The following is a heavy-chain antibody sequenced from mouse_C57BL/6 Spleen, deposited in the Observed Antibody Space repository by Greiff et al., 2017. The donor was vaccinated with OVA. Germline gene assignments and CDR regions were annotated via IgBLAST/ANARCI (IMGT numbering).Heavy chain of an antibody. J-gene: IGHJ3*01. CDR1: GFTFSDYG. CDR3: AREDYDFSWFAY. D-gene: IGHD2-4*01. Sequence: EVKLMESGGGLVKPGGSLKLSCAASGFTFSDYGMHWVRQAPAKGLEWVAYISSGSSTIYYADTVKGRFTITRDNAKNTLFLQMTSLRSEDTAMYYCAREDYDFSWFAYWGQGTLVTVSA. V-gene: IGHV5-17*01. CDR2: ISSGSSTI.